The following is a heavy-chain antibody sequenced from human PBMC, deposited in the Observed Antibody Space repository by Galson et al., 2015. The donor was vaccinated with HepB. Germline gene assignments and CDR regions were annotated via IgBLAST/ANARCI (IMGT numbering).Heavy chain of an antibody. CDR2: ISWNSGSI. D-gene: IGHD2-15*01. J-gene: IGHJ6*02. V-gene: IGHV3-9*01. Sequence: SLRLSCAASGFTFDDYAMHWVRQAPGKGLEWVSGISWNSGSIGYADSVKGRFTISRDNAKNSLYLQMNSLRAEDTALYYCAKVHSSYYYYGMDVWGQGTTVTVSS. CDR3: AKVHSSYYYYGMDV. CDR1: GFTFDDYA.